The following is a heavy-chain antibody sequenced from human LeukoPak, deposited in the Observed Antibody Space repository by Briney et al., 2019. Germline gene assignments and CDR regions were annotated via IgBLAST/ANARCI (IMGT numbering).Heavy chain of an antibody. CDR2: INPNSGGT. CDR1: GYTFTGYY. CDR3: AREGWVTTRSYYGMDV. D-gene: IGHD3-22*01. J-gene: IGHJ6*02. Sequence: ASVKVSCKASGYTFTGYYMHWVRQAPGQGLEWMGWINPNSGGTNYAQKFQGRVTMTRDTSISTAYMELSRLRSDDTAVYYCAREGWVTTRSYYGMDVWGQGTTVTVSS. V-gene: IGHV1-2*02.